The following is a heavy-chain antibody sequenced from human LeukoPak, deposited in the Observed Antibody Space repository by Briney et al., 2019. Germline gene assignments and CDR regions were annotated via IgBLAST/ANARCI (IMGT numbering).Heavy chain of an antibody. CDR2: INTDNGNT. J-gene: IGHJ5*02. V-gene: IGHV1-3*04. CDR1: GYTFTHYA. D-gene: IGHD6-19*01. CDR3: ARWAVAGTGWFDP. Sequence: ASVKVSCKASGYTFTHYAVHWVRQAPGQRLEWMGWINTDNGNTKYSQKFQGRVTITRDTSASTAYMELRSLRSEDTAVYYCARWAVAGTGWFDPWGQGTLVTVSS.